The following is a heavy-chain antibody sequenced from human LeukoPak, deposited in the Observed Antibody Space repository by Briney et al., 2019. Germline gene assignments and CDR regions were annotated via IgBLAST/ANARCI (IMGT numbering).Heavy chain of an antibody. J-gene: IGHJ4*02. Sequence: SETLSLTCTVSGGSISSSSYYWGWIRQPPGKGLEWIGSIYYSGSTYYNPSLKSRVTISVDTSKNQFSLKLSSVTAADTAVYYCARHEIPNYYDSSGYSHDYFDYWGQGTLVTVSS. CDR3: ARHEIPNYYDSSGYSHDYFDY. CDR1: GGSISSSSYY. D-gene: IGHD3-22*01. CDR2: IYYSGST. V-gene: IGHV4-39*01.